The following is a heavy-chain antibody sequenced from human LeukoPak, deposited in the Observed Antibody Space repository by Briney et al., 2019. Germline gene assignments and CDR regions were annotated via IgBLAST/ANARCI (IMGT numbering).Heavy chain of an antibody. CDR1: GYSFTSYD. J-gene: IGHJ4*02. V-gene: IGHV1-8*01. CDR3: ARDVGLAGPFDY. Sequence: GASVKVSCKASGYSFTSYDINWVRQATGQGLEWVGWMNPNSGNTGYAQKFQGRVTMTRNTSISTAYMELSSLRSEDTAVYYCARDVGLAGPFDYWGQGTLVTVSS. CDR2: MNPNSGNT. D-gene: IGHD3/OR15-3a*01.